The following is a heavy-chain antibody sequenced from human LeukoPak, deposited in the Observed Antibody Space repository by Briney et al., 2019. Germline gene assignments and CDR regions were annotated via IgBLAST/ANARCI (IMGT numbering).Heavy chain of an antibody. CDR1: GYTFTSYG. Sequence: ASVKVSCKASGYTFTSYGISWVRQAPGQGLAWMGWISAYNGNTNYAQELQGRVTMTTDTSTSTAYMELRSLRSDDTAVYYCARDRGIAARYYYYYYGMDVWGQGTTVTVSS. V-gene: IGHV1-18*01. CDR3: ARDRGIAARYYYYYYGMDV. CDR2: ISAYNGNT. J-gene: IGHJ6*02. D-gene: IGHD6-6*01.